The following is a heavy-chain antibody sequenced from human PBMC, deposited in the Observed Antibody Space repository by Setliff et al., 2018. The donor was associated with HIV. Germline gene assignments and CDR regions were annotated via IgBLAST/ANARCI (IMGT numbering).Heavy chain of an antibody. J-gene: IGHJ2*01. CDR2: IYYSGST. CDR3: ARLCIAAAGTRSIPWYFDL. Sequence: PSETLSLTCTVSGDSISSYYWSWIRQPPGKGLEWIEYIYYSGSTNYNPSLKSRVTISVDTSKNQFSLKLSSVTAADTAVYYCARLCIAAAGTRSIPWYFDLWGRGTLVTVSS. V-gene: IGHV4-59*08. D-gene: IGHD6-13*01. CDR1: GDSISSYY.